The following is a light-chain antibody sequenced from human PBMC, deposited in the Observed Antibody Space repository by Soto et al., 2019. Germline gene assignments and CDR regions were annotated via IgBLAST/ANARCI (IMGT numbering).Light chain of an antibody. CDR2: DAS. CDR1: QSISSW. V-gene: IGKV1-5*01. CDR3: QQYNSYSPT. Sequence: DIQMTQSPSTLSASVGDRVPITCRASQSISSWLAWYQQKPGKAPKLLIYDASSLESGVPSRFSGIGSGTEFTLTISSLQPDDFATYYCQQYNSYSPTFGQGTKVEIK. J-gene: IGKJ1*01.